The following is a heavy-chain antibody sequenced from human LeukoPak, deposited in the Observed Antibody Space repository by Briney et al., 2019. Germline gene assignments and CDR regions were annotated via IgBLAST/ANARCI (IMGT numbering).Heavy chain of an antibody. V-gene: IGHV3-33*01. CDR3: ARESISPAAMEGGLDY. Sequence: GGSLRLSCAASGFTFSSYGMHWVRQAPGKGLEWVAAIWYDGSNKYYADSVKGRFTISRDNSKNTLYLQMNSLRAEDTAVYYCARESISPAAMEGGLDYWGQGTLVTVSS. CDR1: GFTFSSYG. J-gene: IGHJ4*02. D-gene: IGHD2-2*01. CDR2: IWYDGSNK.